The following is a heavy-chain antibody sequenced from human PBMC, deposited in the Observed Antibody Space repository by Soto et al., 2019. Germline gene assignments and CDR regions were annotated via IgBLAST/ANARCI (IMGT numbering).Heavy chain of an antibody. Sequence: SETLSLTCTVSGGSISSGGYYWSWIRQHPGKGLEWIGYIYYSGSTYYNPSLKSRVTISVDTSKNQFSLKLSSVTAADTAVYYCARARRYYYGSGDAFDIWGPGTMVTVS. V-gene: IGHV4-31*03. J-gene: IGHJ3*02. D-gene: IGHD3-10*01. CDR3: ARARRYYYGSGDAFDI. CDR1: GGSISSGGYY. CDR2: IYYSGST.